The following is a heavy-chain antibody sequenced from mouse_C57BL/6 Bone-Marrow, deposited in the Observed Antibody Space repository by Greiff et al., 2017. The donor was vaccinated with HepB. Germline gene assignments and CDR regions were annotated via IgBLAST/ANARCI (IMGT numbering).Heavy chain of an antibody. J-gene: IGHJ1*03. CDR3: AKSLYGNYFYWYFEV. D-gene: IGHD2-1*01. CDR2: IYPRSGNT. Sequence: VQLQQSGAELARPGASVKLSCKASGYTFTSYGISWVKQRTGQGLEWIGEIYPRSGNTYYNEKFKGQATLTADKSSSTAYMEIRSLTSEYSAVYVCAKSLYGNYFYWYFEVWGTGTTVTVSP. CDR1: GYTFTSYG. V-gene: IGHV1-81*01.